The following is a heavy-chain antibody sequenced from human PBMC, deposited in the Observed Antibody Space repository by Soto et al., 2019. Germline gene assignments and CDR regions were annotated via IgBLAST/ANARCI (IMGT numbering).Heavy chain of an antibody. D-gene: IGHD5-18*01. CDR2: IYYSGST. Sequence: QVQLQESGPGLVKPSETLSLTCTVSGGSISSYYWSWIRQPPGKGLEWIGYIYYSGSTNYNPSLKSRVTIPVDTSKHQSALKLSSVTAADTAVYYCARTARDTAMVEVIFDYWGQGTLVTVSS. CDR3: ARTARDTAMVEVIFDY. J-gene: IGHJ4*02. V-gene: IGHV4-59*01. CDR1: GGSISSYY.